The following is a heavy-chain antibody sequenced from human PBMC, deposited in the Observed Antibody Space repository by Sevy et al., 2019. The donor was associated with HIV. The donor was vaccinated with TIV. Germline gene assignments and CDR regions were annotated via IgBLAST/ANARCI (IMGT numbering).Heavy chain of an antibody. CDR1: GFSFSKYG. Sequence: GGSLRLSCAASGFSFSKYGMHWVRQAPGKGLEWVALIWHDGSSEYYADSVKGRFTISRDNSNNTLYLQVNSLRAEDTAVYYCVRGADYYDRGGANCDSWGQGTLVTVSS. J-gene: IGHJ4*02. CDR2: IWHDGSSE. D-gene: IGHD3-22*01. CDR3: VRGADYYDRGGANCDS. V-gene: IGHV3-33*01.